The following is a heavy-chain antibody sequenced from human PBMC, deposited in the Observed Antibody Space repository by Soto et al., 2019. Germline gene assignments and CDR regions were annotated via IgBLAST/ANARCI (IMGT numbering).Heavy chain of an antibody. CDR3: ARGLRITIFAVVNWFDP. D-gene: IGHD3-3*01. V-gene: IGHV4-34*01. Sequence: QVQLQQWGAGLLKPSETLSLTCAVYGGSFSGYYWSWIRQPPGKGLEWIGEINHSGSTNYNPSLKSRVTISVDTSKNQFSLKLSSVTAADTAVYYCARGLRITIFAVVNWFDPWGQGTLVTVSS. CDR1: GGSFSGYY. J-gene: IGHJ5*02. CDR2: INHSGST.